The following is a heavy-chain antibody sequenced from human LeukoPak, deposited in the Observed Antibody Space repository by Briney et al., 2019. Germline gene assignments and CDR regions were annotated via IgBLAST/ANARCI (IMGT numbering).Heavy chain of an antibody. D-gene: IGHD3-10*01. CDR3: ARVRLLWFGEPGTVDY. CDR2: IYYSGST. V-gene: IGHV4-30-4*08. Sequence: SETLSLTCTVSGGSVSSYYWSWIRQPPGKGLEWIGYIYYSGSTYYNPSLKSRVTISVGTSKNQFSLKLSSVTAADTAVYYCARVRLLWFGEPGTVDYWGQGTLVTVSS. J-gene: IGHJ4*02. CDR1: GGSVSSYY.